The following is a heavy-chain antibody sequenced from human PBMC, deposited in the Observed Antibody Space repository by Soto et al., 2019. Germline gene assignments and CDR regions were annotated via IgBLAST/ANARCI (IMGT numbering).Heavy chain of an antibody. CDR3: AKAMEGIVVVPAAIDH. V-gene: IGHV3-23*01. CDR1: GFTFSSYA. CDR2: ISGSGTST. Sequence: QAGGSLRLSCAASGFTFSSYAMSWVRQAPGQGLEWVSAISGSGTSTYYADSVKGRFTISRDNSKNTLYLQMNSLRAEDTAVYYCAKAMEGIVVVPAAIDHWGQGTLVTVSS. D-gene: IGHD2-2*02. J-gene: IGHJ4*02.